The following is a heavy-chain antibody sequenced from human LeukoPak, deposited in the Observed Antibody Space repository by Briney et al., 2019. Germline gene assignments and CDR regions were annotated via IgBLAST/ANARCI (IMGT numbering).Heavy chain of an antibody. V-gene: IGHV3-7*01. CDR2: INRDGSEE. J-gene: IGHJ4*02. D-gene: IGHD2-15*01. CDR3: ARGELGAAGY. Sequence: GGSLRLSCAASGFTFRSYWMKWVRQAPGKGLEWVANINRDGSEEYYVDSVKGRFTISRDNPKNSLYLQMNSLRDEDTAIYYCARGELGAAGYWGQGTLVTVSS. CDR1: GFTFRSYW.